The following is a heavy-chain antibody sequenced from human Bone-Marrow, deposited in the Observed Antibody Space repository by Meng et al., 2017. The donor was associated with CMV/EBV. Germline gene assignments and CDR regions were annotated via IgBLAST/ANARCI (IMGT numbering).Heavy chain of an antibody. Sequence: GESLKISCAASGFTFSSYWMHWVRQAPGKGLVWVSRINSDGSSTSYADSVKGRFTISRDSAKNSLYLQMHSLRAEDTAVYYCAREEGDCTTTSCHNGAFDMWGQGTMVTVSS. V-gene: IGHV3-74*01. CDR1: GFTFSSYW. CDR3: AREEGDCTTTSCHNGAFDM. D-gene: IGHD2-2*02. J-gene: IGHJ3*02. CDR2: INSDGSST.